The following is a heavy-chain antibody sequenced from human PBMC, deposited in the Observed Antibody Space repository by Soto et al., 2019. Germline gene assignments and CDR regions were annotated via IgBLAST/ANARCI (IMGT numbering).Heavy chain of an antibody. V-gene: IGHV1-3*01. CDR2: INAGNGNT. CDR1: GYTFTSYA. CDR3: ARDEKQQLAPQFDY. D-gene: IGHD6-13*01. J-gene: IGHJ4*02. Sequence: ASVKVSCKASGYTFTSYAMHWVRQAPGQRLEWMGWINAGNGNTKHSQKFQGRVTITRDTSASTAYMELSSLRSEDTAVYYCARDEKQQLAPQFDYWGQGTLVTVSS.